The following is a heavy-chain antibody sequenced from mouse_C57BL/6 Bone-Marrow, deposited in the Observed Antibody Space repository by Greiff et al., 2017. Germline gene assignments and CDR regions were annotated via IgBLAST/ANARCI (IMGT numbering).Heavy chain of an antibody. CDR3: TTSVVATDYAMDY. D-gene: IGHD1-1*01. Sequence: VHVKQSGAELVRPGASVKLSCTASGFNIKDDYMHWVKQRPEQGLEWIGWIDPENGDTEYASKFQGKATITADTSSNTAYLPLSSLTSEDTAVYYCTTSVVATDYAMDYWGQGTSVTVSS. CDR1: GFNIKDDY. J-gene: IGHJ4*01. V-gene: IGHV14-4*01. CDR2: IDPENGDT.